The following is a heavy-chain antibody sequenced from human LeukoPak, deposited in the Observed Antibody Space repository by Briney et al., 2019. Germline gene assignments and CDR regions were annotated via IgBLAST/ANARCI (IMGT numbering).Heavy chain of an antibody. CDR3: ARDDCSGGSCYYPYFHY. Sequence: PSETLSLTCTGSGGSVSSGSYYWSWIRQPPGKGLEWIGYIYYSGSTNYNPSLKSRVTISVDTSKNQFSLKLSSVTAADTAVYYCARDDCSGGSCYYPYFHYWGQGTLVTVSS. D-gene: IGHD2-15*01. J-gene: IGHJ4*02. CDR1: GGSVSSGSYY. CDR2: IYYSGST. V-gene: IGHV4-61*01.